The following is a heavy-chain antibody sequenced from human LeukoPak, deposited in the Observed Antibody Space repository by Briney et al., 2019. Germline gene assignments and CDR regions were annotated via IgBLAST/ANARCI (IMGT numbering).Heavy chain of an antibody. J-gene: IGHJ5*02. CDR2: TYHSGST. CDR3: ARGIGKGSGTKSLWFDP. V-gene: IGHV4-38-2*02. D-gene: IGHD3-10*01. CDR1: GYSISSGYY. Sequence: KPSETLSLTCTVSGYSISSGYYWGWIRQPPGKGLEWIGSTYHSGSTYYKSSLKSRVTISVDTSKNQFSLKLSSVTAADTAVYYCARGIGKGSGTKSLWFDPWGQGTLVTVSS.